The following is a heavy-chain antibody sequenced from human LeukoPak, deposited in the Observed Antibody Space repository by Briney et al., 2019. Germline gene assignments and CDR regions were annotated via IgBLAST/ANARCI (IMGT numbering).Heavy chain of an antibody. CDR3: ARESGYHGSGFDP. CDR1: GFTFSSYW. D-gene: IGHD3-10*01. Sequence: GGSLRLSCAASGFTFSSYWMHWVRQGPGKGLVWVSRIKSDGSGTSYADSVKGRFTISRDNAKNTLYLQMNSLRDEDTAVYYCARESGYHGSGFDPWGQGTLVTVSS. J-gene: IGHJ5*02. V-gene: IGHV3-74*01. CDR2: IKSDGSGT.